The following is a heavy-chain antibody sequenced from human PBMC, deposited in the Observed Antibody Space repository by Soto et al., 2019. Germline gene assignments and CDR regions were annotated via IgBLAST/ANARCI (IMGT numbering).Heavy chain of an antibody. J-gene: IGHJ4*02. CDR3: PSSSDYYYVDY. D-gene: IGHD3-22*01. CDR2: INAGNGNT. V-gene: IGHV1-3*01. Sequence: QVQLVQSGAEVKKPGASVKVSCKASGYTFTSYAMHWVRQAPGQRLEWMGWINAGNGNTKYSQKFQGRVTITRDTTASTAYRELSTVGSEVTSVAYCPSSSDYYYVDYWGQGTLVTVSS. CDR1: GYTFTSYA.